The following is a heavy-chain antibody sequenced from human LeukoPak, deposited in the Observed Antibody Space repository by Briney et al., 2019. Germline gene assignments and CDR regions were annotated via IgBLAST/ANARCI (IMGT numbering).Heavy chain of an antibody. CDR1: GYTFTSYY. CDR3: ARELRGYSGYEAYYYYGMDV. CDR2: INPSGGST. V-gene: IGHV1-46*01. J-gene: IGHJ6*02. D-gene: IGHD5-12*01. Sequence: ASVKVSCKASGYTFTSYYMHWVRQAPGQGLEWMGIINPSGGSTSYAQKFQGRVTMTRDTSTSTVYMELSSLRSEDTAVYYCARELRGYSGYEAYYYYGMDVWGQGITVTVSS.